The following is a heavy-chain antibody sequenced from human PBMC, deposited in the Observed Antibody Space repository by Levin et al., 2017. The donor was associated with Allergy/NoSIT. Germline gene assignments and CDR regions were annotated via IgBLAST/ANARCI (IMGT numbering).Heavy chain of an antibody. V-gene: IGHV3-33*01. CDR3: ARDPPGSSKFDY. Sequence: LSLTCAASGFPFSSYGMHWVRQAPGKGLEWVAVIWYDGSNKYYADSVKGRFTISRDNSKNTLYLQMNSLRAEDTAVYYCARDPPGSSKFDYWGQGTLVTVSS. J-gene: IGHJ4*02. CDR1: GFPFSSYG. D-gene: IGHD6-6*01. CDR2: IWYDGSNK.